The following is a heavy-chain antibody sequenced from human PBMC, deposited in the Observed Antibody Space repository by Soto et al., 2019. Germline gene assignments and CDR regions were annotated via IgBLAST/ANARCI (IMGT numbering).Heavy chain of an antibody. J-gene: IGHJ4*02. D-gene: IGHD4-17*01. CDR2: ISGSSTYT. CDR1: IFTFIDYY. V-gene: IGHV3-11*06. Sequence: PGWSLRLSCASSIFTFIDYYMSWIRQAPGKGLESVSYISGSSTYTYYADSVRGRFTISRDNAKNSLYLQMNSLRAEDTAIYYCARSRYGDFLDYWGQGTLVTVSS. CDR3: ARSRYGDFLDY.